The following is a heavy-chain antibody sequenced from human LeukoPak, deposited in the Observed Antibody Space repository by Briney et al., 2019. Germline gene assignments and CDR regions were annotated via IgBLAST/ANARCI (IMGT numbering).Heavy chain of an antibody. D-gene: IGHD2-2*01. CDR2: INPNSGGT. J-gene: IGHJ4*02. CDR3: AREGVPGAMFDY. V-gene: IGHV1-2*02. Sequence: ASVKVSCKASGYTFTGYLMHWVRQAPGQGLEWMGWINPNSGGTNYAQKFQGRVTMTRDTSSSTAYMELNRLRSDDTAVYYCAREGVPGAMFDYWGQGTLVTVSS. CDR1: GYTFTGYL.